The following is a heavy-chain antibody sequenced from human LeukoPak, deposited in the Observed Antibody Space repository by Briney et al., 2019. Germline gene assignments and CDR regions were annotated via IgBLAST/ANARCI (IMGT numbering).Heavy chain of an antibody. Sequence: GGSLRLSCAASGFTFSRYEMNWVRQAPGKGLEWVSYISSSGSTIYYADSGKGRFTISRDNSKNTLYLQMNSLRAEDTAVYHCARDPRIMITFGGVIVKGGHFDYWGQGTLVTVSS. D-gene: IGHD3-16*02. CDR1: GFTFSRYE. CDR2: ISSSGSTI. V-gene: IGHV3-48*03. J-gene: IGHJ4*02. CDR3: ARDPRIMITFGGVIVKGGHFDY.